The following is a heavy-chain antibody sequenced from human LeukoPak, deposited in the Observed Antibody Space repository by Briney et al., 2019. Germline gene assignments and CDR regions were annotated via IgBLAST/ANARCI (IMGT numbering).Heavy chain of an antibody. Sequence: SQTLSLTCAVSGGSISSGGYSWSWIRQPPGKGLEWIGYIYHSGSTYYNPSLKSRVTISVDRSKNQFSLKLSSVTAADTAVYYCARDQPTGPRSLRAFDIWGQGTMVTVSS. CDR1: GGSISSGGYS. CDR2: IYHSGST. D-gene: IGHD1-14*01. V-gene: IGHV4-30-2*01. CDR3: ARDQPTGPRSLRAFDI. J-gene: IGHJ3*02.